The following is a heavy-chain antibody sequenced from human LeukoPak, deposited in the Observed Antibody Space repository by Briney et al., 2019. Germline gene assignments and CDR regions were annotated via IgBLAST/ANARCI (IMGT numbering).Heavy chain of an antibody. CDR2: IYHSGYT. CDR3: ARVSGSYYLVSPYYFDY. Sequence: SGTLSLTCAVSGGSISSDNWWSWVRQPPGKGLEWIGEIYHSGYTNYNPSLKSRVTISVDNSKNQFSLKLSSVTAADTAVYYCARVSGSYYLVSPYYFDYWGQGTLVTVSS. CDR1: GGSISSDNW. J-gene: IGHJ4*02. D-gene: IGHD1-26*01. V-gene: IGHV4-4*02.